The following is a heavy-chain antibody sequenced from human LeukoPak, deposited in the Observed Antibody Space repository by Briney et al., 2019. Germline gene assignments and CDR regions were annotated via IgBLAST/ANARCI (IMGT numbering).Heavy chain of an antibody. CDR2: IIPIFGTA. D-gene: IGHD6-13*01. Sequence: SVKVSCKASGYTFTSYDINWVRQATGQGLEWMGGIIPIFGTANYAQKFQGRVTITADESTSTAYMELSSLRSEDTAVYYCARERSTAAAGHFDYWGQGTLVTVSS. CDR1: GYTFTSYD. CDR3: ARERSTAAAGHFDY. V-gene: IGHV1-69*13. J-gene: IGHJ4*02.